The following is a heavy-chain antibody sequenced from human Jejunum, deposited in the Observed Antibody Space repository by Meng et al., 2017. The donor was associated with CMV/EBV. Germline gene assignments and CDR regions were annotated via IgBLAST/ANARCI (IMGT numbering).Heavy chain of an antibody. Sequence: SGFSFRNYAMRWVRQRPGQGLEWVSAISGSGRDTYYADSVKGRFTISRDISKNTLFLQMNSLRADDTAVYYCAKVITAGSYYYFDYWGQGALVTVSS. CDR1: GFSFRNYA. CDR2: ISGSGRDT. J-gene: IGHJ4*02. V-gene: IGHV3-23*01. D-gene: IGHD1-26*01. CDR3: AKVITAGSYYYFDY.